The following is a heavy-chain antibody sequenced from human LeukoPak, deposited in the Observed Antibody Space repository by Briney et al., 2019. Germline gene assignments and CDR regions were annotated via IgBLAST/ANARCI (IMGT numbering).Heavy chain of an antibody. CDR1: GFTVSSNY. CDR3: ARLDSSGYYFPGVSDY. D-gene: IGHD3-22*01. CDR2: ISSSSTYI. V-gene: IGHV3-21*01. J-gene: IGHJ4*02. Sequence: PGGSLRLSCAASGFTVSSNYMSWVRQAPGKGLEWVSAISSSSTYIYYADSVKGRFTISRDNAKNSLFLQLDSLRAEDTAVYYCARLDSSGYYFPGVSDYWGQGTLVTVSS.